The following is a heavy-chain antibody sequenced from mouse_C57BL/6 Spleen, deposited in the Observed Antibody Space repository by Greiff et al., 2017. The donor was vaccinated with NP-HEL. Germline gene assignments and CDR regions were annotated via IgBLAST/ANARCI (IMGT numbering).Heavy chain of an antibody. CDR2: INPYNGDT. J-gene: IGHJ1*03. Sequence: EVQGVESGPELVKPGDSVKISCKASGYSFTGYFMNWVMQSHGKSLEWIGRINPYNGDTFYNQKFKGKATLTVDKSSSTAHMELRSLTSEDSAVYYCARDYYGSREGYFDVWGTGTTVTVSS. V-gene: IGHV1-20*01. CDR3: ARDYYGSREGYFDV. CDR1: GYSFTGYF. D-gene: IGHD1-1*01.